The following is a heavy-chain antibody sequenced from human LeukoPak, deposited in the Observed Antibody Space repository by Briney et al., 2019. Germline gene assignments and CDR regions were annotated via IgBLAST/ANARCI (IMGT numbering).Heavy chain of an antibody. J-gene: IGHJ4*02. CDR1: GYTFTSYY. Sequence: GASVKVSCKASGYTFTSYYMHWVRQAPGQGLEWMGIINPSGGSTSYAQKFQGRVTMTRDTSPSTVYMELRSLRSDDTAVYYCARDLWVVPAPIDYWGQGTLVTVSS. CDR3: ARDLWVVPAPIDY. D-gene: IGHD2-2*01. V-gene: IGHV1-46*01. CDR2: INPSGGST.